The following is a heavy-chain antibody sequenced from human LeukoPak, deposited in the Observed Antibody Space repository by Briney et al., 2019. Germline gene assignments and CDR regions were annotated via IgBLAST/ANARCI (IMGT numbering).Heavy chain of an antibody. CDR2: IYYSGST. CDR1: GGSISSYY. V-gene: IGHV4-59*01. Sequence: SETLSLTCTVSGGSISSYYWSWIRQPPGKGLEWIGYIYYSGSTNYNPSLKSRVTISVDTSKNQFSLKLSSVTAADTAVYYCASAGVYYGSGSNYLSFDYWGQGTLVTVSS. CDR3: ASAGVYYGSGSNYLSFDY. D-gene: IGHD3-10*01. J-gene: IGHJ4*02.